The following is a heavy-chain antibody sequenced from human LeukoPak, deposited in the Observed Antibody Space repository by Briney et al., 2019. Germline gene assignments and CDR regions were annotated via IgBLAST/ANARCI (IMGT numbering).Heavy chain of an antibody. J-gene: IGHJ4*02. D-gene: IGHD3-3*01. V-gene: IGHV3-66*02. Sequence: PGGSLRLSCAASGFTVSTNYMSWVRQAPGKGLEWVSVIYAGGNTYYADSVKGRFTISRDSSRNTLYLKMNSLRTEDTAVYYCAREGLGYDFDYWGQGTLVTVSS. CDR3: AREGLGYDFDY. CDR1: GFTVSTNY. CDR2: IYAGGNT.